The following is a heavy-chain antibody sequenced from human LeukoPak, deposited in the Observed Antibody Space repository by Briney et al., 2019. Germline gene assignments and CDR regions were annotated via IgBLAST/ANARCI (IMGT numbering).Heavy chain of an antibody. CDR1: GVSISNYY. J-gene: IGHJ4*02. D-gene: IGHD1-26*01. CDR2: IYYSGSI. CDR3: ARGERLGLDY. Sequence: SETLSLTCTVSGVSISNYYWSWPRQPPGKGLEWIGYIYYSGSINYNPSLKSRVTISVDTSKNQFSLKLTSVTAADTAVYYCARGERLGLDYWGQGTLVTVSS. V-gene: IGHV4-59*01.